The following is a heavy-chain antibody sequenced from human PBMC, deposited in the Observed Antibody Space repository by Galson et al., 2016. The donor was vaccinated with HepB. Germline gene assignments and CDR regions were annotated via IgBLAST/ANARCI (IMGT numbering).Heavy chain of an antibody. V-gene: IGHV3-48*02. CDR1: GFTFSSSA. D-gene: IGHD6-19*01. CDR3: AKPFLSSGLYYFDY. CDR2: ISGGSSTI. Sequence: SLRLSCAASGFTFSSSAMNWVRQAPGKGLEWLSHISGGSSTIYYAASVKGRFTVSRDNAKNSLYLQMNSLRDDDTAVYYCAKPFLSSGLYYFDYWGRGTLVTVAS. J-gene: IGHJ4*02.